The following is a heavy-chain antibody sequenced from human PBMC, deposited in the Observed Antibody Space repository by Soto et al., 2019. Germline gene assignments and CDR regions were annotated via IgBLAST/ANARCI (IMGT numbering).Heavy chain of an antibody. CDR3: AKDVSSRRWFDP. CDR1: GASIRSYH. J-gene: IGHJ5*02. CDR2: MQHTGNT. D-gene: IGHD3-16*01. V-gene: IGHV4-4*07. Sequence: QVQLQESGPGLVKPSETLSLTCAVSGASIRSYHWSWIRQPAGKGLQWIGRMQHTGNTNYNPSLNSRVTMSVEKPKNQISLNMTSVTAADTAVYFCAKDVSSRRWFDPWGQGMQVIVSS.